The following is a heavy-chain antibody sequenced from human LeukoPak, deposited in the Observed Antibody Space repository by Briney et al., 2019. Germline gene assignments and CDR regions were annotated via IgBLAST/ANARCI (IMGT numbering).Heavy chain of an antibody. CDR2: ISSSSSYT. CDR1: GFTFSDYY. V-gene: IGHV3-11*05. D-gene: IGHD6-13*01. Sequence: GGSLRLSCAASGFTFSDYYMSWIRQAPGKGLEWVSYISSSSSYTNYADSVKGRFTISRDNDKNSLYLQMNSLRVEDTYVYYCARDPGRSSSWYFDYWGQGTLVTVSS. J-gene: IGHJ4*02. CDR3: ARDPGRSSSWYFDY.